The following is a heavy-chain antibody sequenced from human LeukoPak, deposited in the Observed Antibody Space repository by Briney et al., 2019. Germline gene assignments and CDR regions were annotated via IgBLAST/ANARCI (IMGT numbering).Heavy chain of an antibody. CDR3: ARGGLWCSGGSCVWFDP. J-gene: IGHJ5*02. D-gene: IGHD2-15*01. V-gene: IGHV4-34*01. CDR1: GGSFGGYY. Sequence: SETLSLTCAVYGGSFGGYYWSWIRQPPGKGLEWIGEINHSGSTNYNPSLKSRVTISVDTSKNQFSLKLSSVTAADTAVYYCARGGLWCSGGSCVWFDPWGQGTLVTVSS. CDR2: INHSGST.